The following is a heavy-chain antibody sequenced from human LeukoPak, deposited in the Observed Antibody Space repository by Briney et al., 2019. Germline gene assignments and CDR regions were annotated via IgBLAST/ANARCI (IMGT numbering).Heavy chain of an antibody. CDR3: ARARSYGYYHY. CDR1: GYIFTGYY. J-gene: IGHJ4*02. CDR2: INPNSGDT. Sequence: ASVKVSCKASGYIFTGYYMHWARQAPGQGLEWMGWINPNSGDTNYAQKFQGRVTMTRDTSISTAYMELSRLRSDDTAVYYCARARSYGYYHYWGQGTLVTVSS. D-gene: IGHD3-16*01. V-gene: IGHV1-2*02.